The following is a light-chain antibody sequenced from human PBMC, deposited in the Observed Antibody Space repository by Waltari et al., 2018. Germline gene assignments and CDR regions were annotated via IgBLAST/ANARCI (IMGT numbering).Light chain of an antibody. Sequence: QSALTQPPSVSGSPGQSVTISCTGTSSDIGGYNRVSWYQQSPGTAPKLILYEVNFRPSGVPDLFSGSKSGYTASLATSGLQAEDEAQYYCSSYTSSGDTLIFGGGTDLTVL. J-gene: IGLJ2*01. CDR1: SSDIGGYNR. CDR3: SSYTSSGDTLI. V-gene: IGLV2-18*03. CDR2: EVN.